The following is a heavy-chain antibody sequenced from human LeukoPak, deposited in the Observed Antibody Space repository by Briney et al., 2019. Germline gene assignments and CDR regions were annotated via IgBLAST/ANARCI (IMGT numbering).Heavy chain of an antibody. Sequence: SETLSLTCTVSGYSISSGYYWGWIRQPPGKGLEWIGSIYHSGSTYYNPSLKSRVTISVDTSKNQFSLKLRFVTAADTAVYYCARVRCSGGSCPYYYYYYYMDVWGKGTTVTVSS. CDR1: GYSISSGYY. J-gene: IGHJ6*03. V-gene: IGHV4-38-2*02. CDR2: IYHSGST. D-gene: IGHD2-15*01. CDR3: ARVRCSGGSCPYYYYYYYMDV.